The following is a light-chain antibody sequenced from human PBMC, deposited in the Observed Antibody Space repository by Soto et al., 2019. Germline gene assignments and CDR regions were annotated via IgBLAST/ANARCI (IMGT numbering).Light chain of an antibody. CDR3: QQYGSSPTYT. J-gene: IGKJ2*01. V-gene: IGKV3-20*01. Sequence: EIVLTQSPGTLSLSPGERATLSCRASQSVSSSYLAWYQQKPGQAPRLLIYGASSRATGIPDRFSGSGSGTDFTLTISRLEPEDFAVYYCQQYGSSPTYTFGHGNKLEIK. CDR1: QSVSSSY. CDR2: GAS.